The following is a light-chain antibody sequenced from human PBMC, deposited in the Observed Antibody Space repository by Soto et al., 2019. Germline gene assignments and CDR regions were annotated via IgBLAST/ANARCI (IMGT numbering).Light chain of an antibody. J-gene: IGKJ1*01. CDR2: VAS. Sequence: IQMTQSPSSLSASVGDRITITCRASPNITNYLNWYQQTPGKAPKLLIYVASRLQTGVPSRFSGSGSGTDFTLTISSLQPEDFATYYCQQSYTTPPTFGQGTKVDIK. CDR1: PNITNY. CDR3: QQSYTTPPT. V-gene: IGKV1-39*01.